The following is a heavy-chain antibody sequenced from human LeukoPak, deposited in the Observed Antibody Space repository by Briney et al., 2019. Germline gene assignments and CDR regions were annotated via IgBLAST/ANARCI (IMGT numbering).Heavy chain of an antibody. CDR2: IIPIFDEA. CDR1: RGTFSNYV. Sequence: ASVKVSCKAVRGTFSNYVISWVRQAPGQGLEWMGRIIPIFDEAIYAQKFRGRVTITADKSTSTAYMELSSLRLEDTAVYYCERRPERWPQNHRTLNNWGQGTLVTVSS. D-gene: IGHD5-24*01. CDR3: ERRPERWPQNHRTLNN. V-gene: IGHV1-69*04. J-gene: IGHJ4*02.